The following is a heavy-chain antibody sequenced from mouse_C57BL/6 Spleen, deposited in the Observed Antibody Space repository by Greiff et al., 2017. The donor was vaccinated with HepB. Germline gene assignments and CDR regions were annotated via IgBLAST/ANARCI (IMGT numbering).Heavy chain of an antibody. V-gene: IGHV2-5*01. CDR1: GFSLTSYG. CDR3: ANGTGTGAMDY. Sequence: QVQLQQSGPGLVQPSQSLSITCTVSGFSLTSYGVHWVRQSPGKGLEWLGVIWRGGSTDYNAAFMSRLSNTKDNSKSQVFFKMNSLQADDTAIYYWANGTGTGAMDYWGQGTSVTVSS. D-gene: IGHD4-1*01. J-gene: IGHJ4*01. CDR2: IWRGGST.